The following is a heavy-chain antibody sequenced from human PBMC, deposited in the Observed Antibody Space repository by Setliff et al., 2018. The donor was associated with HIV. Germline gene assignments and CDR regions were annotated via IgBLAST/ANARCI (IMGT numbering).Heavy chain of an antibody. D-gene: IGHD3-22*01. CDR1: GGSISNYY. CDR3: ARHYYTDPFDY. CDR2: IYSSGTT. Sequence: SETLSLTCTVSGGSISNYYWSWIRRPPGKGLEWIGYIYSSGTTDYNPSLKSRVTMSVDTFNSHFSLKLASVTAADTAVYYCARHYYTDPFDYWGQGTLVTVSS. V-gene: IGHV4-4*08. J-gene: IGHJ4*02.